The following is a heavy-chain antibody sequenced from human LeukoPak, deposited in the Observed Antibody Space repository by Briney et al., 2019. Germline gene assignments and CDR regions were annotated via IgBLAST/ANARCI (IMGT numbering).Heavy chain of an antibody. D-gene: IGHD6-13*01. CDR2: INHSGST. V-gene: IGHV4-34*01. CDR1: GGSFSGYY. Sequence: SETLSLTCAVYGGSFSGYYWSWIRQPPGKGLEWLGEINHSGSTNYNPSLKSRVTISVDTSKNQFSLKLSSVTAADTAVYYCARGRQLVLLRKRNWFDPWGQGTLVTVSS. J-gene: IGHJ5*02. CDR3: ARGRQLVLLRKRNWFDP.